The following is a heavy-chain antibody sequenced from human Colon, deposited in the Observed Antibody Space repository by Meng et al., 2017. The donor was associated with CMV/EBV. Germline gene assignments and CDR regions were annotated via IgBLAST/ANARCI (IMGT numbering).Heavy chain of an antibody. CDR2: FNLDSDST. CDR1: GYTFTGYY. D-gene: IGHD5-12*01. CDR3: ARLVADSFGMDV. V-gene: IGHV1-2*02. J-gene: IGHJ6*02. Sequence: ASVKVSCKASGYTFTGYYMHWVRQTPGRGLEWMGWFNLDSDSTKYAQKFQGRVIMTRDTAISSVSLELSRLRSDDTAVYYCARLVADSFGMDVGGQGTTVTVSS.